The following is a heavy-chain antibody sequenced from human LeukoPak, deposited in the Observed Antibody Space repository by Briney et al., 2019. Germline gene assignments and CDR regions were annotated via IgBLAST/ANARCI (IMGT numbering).Heavy chain of an antibody. J-gene: IGHJ4*02. CDR2: ISGSVGST. CDR1: GFTFSSYA. D-gene: IGHD2-8*02. CDR3: AKDHCTGDKCCIFDH. Sequence: GGSPRLSCAASGFTFSSYAMSWVRQAPGKGLEWVSAISGSVGSTYYADSVKGRFTISRDNSKNTLYLLMNSLRAEDTAVYYCAKDHCTGDKCCIFDHWGQGTLVTVSS. V-gene: IGHV3-23*01.